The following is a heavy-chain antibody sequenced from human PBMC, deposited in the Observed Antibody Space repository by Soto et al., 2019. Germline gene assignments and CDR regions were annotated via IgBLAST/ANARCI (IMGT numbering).Heavy chain of an antibody. CDR2: ISAYNGNT. V-gene: IGHV1-18*01. D-gene: IGHD3-16*02. Sequence: QVQLVQSGAEVKKPGASVKVSCKASGYTFTTYGFSWVRQAPGQGLEWMGWISAYNGNTNYAQKLQGRVTMTTDTSTSTAYRELRSLRSDDTAVYYCARDRAGYTSYYYGMDVWGQGTTVTVSS. CDR1: GYTFTTYG. J-gene: IGHJ6*02. CDR3: ARDRAGYTSYYYGMDV.